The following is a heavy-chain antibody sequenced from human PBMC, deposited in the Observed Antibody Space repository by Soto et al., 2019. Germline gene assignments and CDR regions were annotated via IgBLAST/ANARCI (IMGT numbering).Heavy chain of an antibody. V-gene: IGHV3-30-3*01. CDR2: ISYDGSNK. CDR1: GFTFSSYA. CDR3: ARDRGQYYDSSGPDY. J-gene: IGHJ4*02. Sequence: PGGSLRLSCAASGFTFSSYAMHWVRQAPGKGLEWVAVISYDGSNKYYADSVKGRFTISRDNSKNTLYLQMNSLRAEDTAVYYCARDRGQYYDSSGPDYWGQGTLVTVS. D-gene: IGHD3-22*01.